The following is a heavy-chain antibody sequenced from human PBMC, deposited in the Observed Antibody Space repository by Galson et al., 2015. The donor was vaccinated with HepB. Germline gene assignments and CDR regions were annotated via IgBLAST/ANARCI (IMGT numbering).Heavy chain of an antibody. CDR1: GGTFSSYT. D-gene: IGHD4-23*01. J-gene: IGHJ3*02. CDR3: AREAPVVTVAGDAFHI. Sequence: SVKVSCKASGGTFSSYTISWVRQAPGQGLEWMGRIIPILGIANYAQKFQGRVTITADKSTSTAYMELSSLRSEDTAVYYCAREAPVVTVAGDAFHICGQVTMFTVSS. CDR2: IIPILGIA. V-gene: IGHV1-69*04.